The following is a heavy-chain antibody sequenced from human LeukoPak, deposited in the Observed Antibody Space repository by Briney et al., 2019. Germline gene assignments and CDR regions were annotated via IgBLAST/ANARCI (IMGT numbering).Heavy chain of an antibody. Sequence: PSETLSLTCTVSGGSISSYYWSWIRQPPGKGLEWIGYIYYSGSTNYNPSLKSRVTISVDTSKNQFSLKLSSVTAADTAVYYCARYGGYGGKENFDYWGQGTLVTVSS. CDR1: GGSISSYY. CDR2: IYYSGST. J-gene: IGHJ4*02. D-gene: IGHD4-23*01. V-gene: IGHV4-59*01. CDR3: ARYGGYGGKENFDY.